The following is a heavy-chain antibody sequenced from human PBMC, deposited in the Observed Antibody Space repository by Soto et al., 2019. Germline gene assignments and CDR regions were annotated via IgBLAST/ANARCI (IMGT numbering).Heavy chain of an antibody. V-gene: IGHV1-69*13. Sequence: ASVKVSCKASGGTFSSYAISWVRQAPGQGLEWMGGIIPIFGTANYAQKFQGRVTITADESTSTAYMELSSLRSEDTAVYYCARGNTIFGVVTPSWFDPWGQGTLDTVSS. CDR2: IIPIFGTA. J-gene: IGHJ5*02. CDR3: ARGNTIFGVVTPSWFDP. D-gene: IGHD3-3*01. CDR1: GGTFSSYA.